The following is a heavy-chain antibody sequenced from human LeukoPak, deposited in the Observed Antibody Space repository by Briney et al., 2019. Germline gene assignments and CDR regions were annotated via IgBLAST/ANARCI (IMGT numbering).Heavy chain of an antibody. CDR1: GNSFGDYY. J-gene: IGHJ3*02. CDR3: AGRMTWYGGDAFDI. V-gene: IGHV4-4*07. CDR2: IYTSGST. D-gene: IGHD6-13*01. Sequence: SETLSLTCTVSGNSFGDYYWSWIRQPAGKGLEWIGRIYTSGSTTYNPSLKSRVTISLDTSKNQFSLKVNSVTAADTAVYYCAGRMTWYGGDAFDIWGQGTMVTVSS.